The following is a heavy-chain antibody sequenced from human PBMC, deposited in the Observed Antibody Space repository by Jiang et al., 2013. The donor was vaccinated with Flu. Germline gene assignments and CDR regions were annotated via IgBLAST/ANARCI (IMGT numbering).Heavy chain of an antibody. V-gene: IGHV3-7*03. Sequence: VQLVESGGGLVQPGGSLRLSCATSEYSFSRDWMSWVRQAPGKGLEWVATIKKDESEKYYAGSVKGRFTISRDNARKSLYLQMNSLRAEDTAVYYCATVLDGAGCDYWGQGTLVTVSA. D-gene: IGHD6-19*01. CDR3: ATVLDGAGCDY. CDR1: EYSFSRDW. J-gene: IGHJ4*02. CDR2: IKKDESEK.